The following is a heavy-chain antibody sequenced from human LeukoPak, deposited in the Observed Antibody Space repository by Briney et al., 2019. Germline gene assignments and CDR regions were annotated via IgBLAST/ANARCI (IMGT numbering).Heavy chain of an antibody. D-gene: IGHD6-13*01. Sequence: SVKVSCKASGGTFSSYAISWVRQAPGQGLEWMGGIIPIFGTANYAQRFQGRVTITADESTSTAYMELSSLRSEDTAVYYCASSSLTGGSTYYFDYWGQGTLVTVSS. V-gene: IGHV1-69*01. CDR3: ASSSLTGGSTYYFDY. J-gene: IGHJ4*02. CDR1: GGTFSSYA. CDR2: IIPIFGTA.